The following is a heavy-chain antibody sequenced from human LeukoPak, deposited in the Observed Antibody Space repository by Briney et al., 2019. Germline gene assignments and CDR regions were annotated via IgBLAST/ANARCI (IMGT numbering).Heavy chain of an antibody. Sequence: SETLSLTCTVSGGSISSYYWSWIRQPAGKGLEWIGRIYTSGSTNYNPPLKSRVTMSVDTSKNQFSLKLSSVTAADTAVYYCARSPIVVVPAADYYYYYMDVWGKGTTVTVSS. CDR1: GGSISSYY. D-gene: IGHD2-2*01. CDR3: ARSPIVVVPAADYYYYYMDV. J-gene: IGHJ6*03. V-gene: IGHV4-4*07. CDR2: IYTSGST.